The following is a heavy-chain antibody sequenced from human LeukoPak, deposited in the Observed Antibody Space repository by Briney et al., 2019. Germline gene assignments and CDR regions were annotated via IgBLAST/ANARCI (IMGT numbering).Heavy chain of an antibody. CDR1: GFTVSSNY. CDR3: ARARGVSTGYRPIDY. J-gene: IGHJ4*02. CDR2: IYSGGST. Sequence: GGSLRLSCAASGFTVSSNYMSWVRQAPGKGLEWVSVIYSGGSTYYADSVKGRFTISRDNSKNTLYLQMNSLRAEDTAVYYCARARGVSTGYRPIDYWGQGTLVTVSS. V-gene: IGHV3-53*01. D-gene: IGHD3-22*01.